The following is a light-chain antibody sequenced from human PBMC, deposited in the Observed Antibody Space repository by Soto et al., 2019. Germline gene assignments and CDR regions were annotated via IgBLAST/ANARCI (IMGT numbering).Light chain of an antibody. Sequence: EILLTQSPGTLSLSPSETATLSCRASQGVRYNYLAWYQQRPGQPPRLLIYAAASRASGIPDRFSGSVSGTDFTLTIRSLEPEDFAVYYCQQRSNWPPAITFGQGTRLEIK. CDR1: QGVRYNY. CDR2: AAA. V-gene: IGKV3D-20*02. CDR3: QQRSNWPPAIT. J-gene: IGKJ5*01.